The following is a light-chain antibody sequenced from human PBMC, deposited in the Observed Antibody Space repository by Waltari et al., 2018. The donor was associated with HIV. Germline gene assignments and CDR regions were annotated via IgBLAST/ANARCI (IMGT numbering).Light chain of an antibody. CDR2: AAS. CDR3: QQYNNWPPGP. V-gene: IGKV3-15*01. J-gene: IGKJ1*01. Sequence: EIVMTQSPATLSVSPGERATLSCRASQTVSSNLAWYQQKPGQAPRLVIYAASNRATGVPARFSGSGSGTEFTLTISSLQSEDFAVYYCQQYNNWPPGPFGQGTKVEIK. CDR1: QTVSSN.